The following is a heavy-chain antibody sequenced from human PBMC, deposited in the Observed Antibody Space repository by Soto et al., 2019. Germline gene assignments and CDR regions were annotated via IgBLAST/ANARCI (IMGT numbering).Heavy chain of an antibody. CDR1: EFTFSDYY. J-gene: IGHJ5*02. Sequence: QVQLVEAGGGLVKPGGSLRLSCAASEFTFSDYYMTWIRQAPGKGLEWVSYISNNGSTIYYADSVKGRFTISRDNAKNSLYLQMNSLRAEDTAVYYCAKGLAYGDYGWLDPWGQGTLVTVSP. V-gene: IGHV3-11*01. D-gene: IGHD4-17*01. CDR2: ISNNGSTI. CDR3: AKGLAYGDYGWLDP.